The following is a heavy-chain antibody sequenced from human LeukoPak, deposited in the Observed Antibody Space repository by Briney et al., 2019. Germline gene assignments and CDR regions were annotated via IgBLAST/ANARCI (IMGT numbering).Heavy chain of an antibody. V-gene: IGHV4-31*03. Sequence: PSQTLSLTCTVSGGSISSGDYYWSWIRQHPGKGLEWIGYIYYSGSTYYNPSLKSRVTISVDTSKNQFSLKLSSVTAADTAVYYCARDASGYCSSTSCPPYYYYGMDVWGQGTTVTVSS. CDR2: IYYSGST. D-gene: IGHD2-2*01. CDR3: ARDASGYCSSTSCPPYYYYGMDV. CDR1: GGSISSGDYY. J-gene: IGHJ6*02.